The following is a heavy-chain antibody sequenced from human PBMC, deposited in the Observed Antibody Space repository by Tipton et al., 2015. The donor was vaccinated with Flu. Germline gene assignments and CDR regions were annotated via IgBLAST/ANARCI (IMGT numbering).Heavy chain of an antibody. V-gene: IGHV4-61*01. Sequence: TLSLTCTVSAYSISSGYYWGWIRQPPGKGLEWIGYIYYTGSTSYNPSLKSRVTISVDTSKNQFSLKLSSVTAADTAVYYCARDAPGYGGYPVYWGQGTLITVSS. CDR3: ARDAPGYGGYPVY. D-gene: IGHD5-12*01. J-gene: IGHJ4*02. CDR1: AYSISSGYY. CDR2: IYYTGST.